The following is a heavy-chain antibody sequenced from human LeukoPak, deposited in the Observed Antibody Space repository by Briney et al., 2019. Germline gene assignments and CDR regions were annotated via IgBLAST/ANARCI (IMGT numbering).Heavy chain of an antibody. Sequence: GGSLRLSCAASGFTFSSYGMHWVRQAPGKGLEWVAVIWFDGSNKYYADSVKGRFTISRDNAKNSLYLQMNSLRAEDTAVYYCARDVPYYDFWSGGVFDYWGQGTLVTVSS. V-gene: IGHV3-33*01. CDR2: IWFDGSNK. D-gene: IGHD3-3*01. J-gene: IGHJ4*02. CDR3: ARDVPYYDFWSGGVFDY. CDR1: GFTFSSYG.